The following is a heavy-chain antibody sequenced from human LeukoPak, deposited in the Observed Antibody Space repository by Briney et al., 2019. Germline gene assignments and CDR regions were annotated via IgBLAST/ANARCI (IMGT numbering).Heavy chain of an antibody. V-gene: IGHV3-23*01. CDR3: TKDVVPDSGWDLDY. D-gene: IGHD6-19*01. Sequence: GGSLRLSCAASGFTFSTYCMPWVRQGPGKGLEWVSSTYPNGGSKFYADSVKDRFTISRDNSKNTLYLQMSRLRTEDTAIYYCTKDVVPDSGWDLDYWGRGTLVTVSS. J-gene: IGHJ4*02. CDR2: TYPNGGSK. CDR1: GFTFSTYC.